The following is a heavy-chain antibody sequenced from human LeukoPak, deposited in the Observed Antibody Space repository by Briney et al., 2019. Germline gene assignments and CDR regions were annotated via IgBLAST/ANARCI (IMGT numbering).Heavy chain of an antibody. CDR3: VVSTIWPGTGDC. CDR1: LFTLSSYW. CDR2: IYEVGNRI. Sequence: PGGSLRVSCVASLFTLSSYWMSEVRPPRGRGLQWVSTIYEVGNRIYEVAAEKGRFTISRDNAETSLYLQMNSLRVEDTAEYHCVVSTIWPGTGDCWGREPWSPSPQ. D-gene: IGHD3/OR15-3a*01. J-gene: IGHJ4*02. V-gene: IGHV3-7*01.